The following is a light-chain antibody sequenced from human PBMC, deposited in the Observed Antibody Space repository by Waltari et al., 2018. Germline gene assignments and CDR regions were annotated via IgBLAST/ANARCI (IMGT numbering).Light chain of an antibody. CDR3: QQNFNYPYT. Sequence: DIQLTQSPSSLSASVGDRVTITCRTSQGINKYLNWYKQKPGTAPKLLIYAESTLQTGVPSRFRGSGSGTTFTLTITSLQPEDFATYYCQQNFNYPYTFGLGTKLEI. V-gene: IGKV1-39*01. CDR2: AES. CDR1: QGINKY. J-gene: IGKJ2*01.